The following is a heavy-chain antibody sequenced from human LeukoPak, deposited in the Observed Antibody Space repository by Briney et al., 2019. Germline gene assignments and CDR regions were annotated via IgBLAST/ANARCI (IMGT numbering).Heavy chain of an antibody. J-gene: IGHJ4*02. D-gene: IGHD5-18*01. V-gene: IGHV4-31*11. CDR3: ARDGGYSYGKPFDY. CDR1: GGSFSGYY. Sequence: SSETLSLTCAVYGGSFSGYYWSWIRQHPGKGLEWIGYIYYSGSTYYNPSLKSRVTISVDTSKNQFSLKLSSVTAADTAVYYCARDGGYSYGKPFDYWGQGTLVTVSS. CDR2: IYYSGST.